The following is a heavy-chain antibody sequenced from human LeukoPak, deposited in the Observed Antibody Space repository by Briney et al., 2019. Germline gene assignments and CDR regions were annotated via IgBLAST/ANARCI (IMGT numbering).Heavy chain of an antibody. D-gene: IGHD5-18*01. J-gene: IGHJ4*02. CDR1: GGSISSGDYY. Sequence: SETLSLTCTVSGGSISSGDYYWSWIRQPPGKGLEWIGYIYYSGSAYYNPSLKSRVTISVDTSKNQFSLKLSSVTAADTAVYYCARGRGRLYSYEYYFDYWGQGTLVTVSS. CDR3: ARGRGRLYSYEYYFDY. CDR2: IYYSGSA. V-gene: IGHV4-30-4*01.